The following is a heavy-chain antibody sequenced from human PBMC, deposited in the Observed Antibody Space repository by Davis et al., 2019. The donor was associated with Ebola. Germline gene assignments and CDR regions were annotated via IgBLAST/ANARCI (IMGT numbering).Heavy chain of an antibody. Sequence: AASVKVSCKASGYTFTSYGISWVRQAPGQGLEWMGWISAYSGNTGYAQKFQGRVTMTRNTSITTAYMELSSLRSEDTAIYYCARSIQVVGATGPGYWAQGTLVTVSS. CDR3: ARSIQVVGATGPGY. J-gene: IGHJ4*02. CDR1: GYTFTSYG. V-gene: IGHV1-8*02. CDR2: ISAYSGNT. D-gene: IGHD1-26*01.